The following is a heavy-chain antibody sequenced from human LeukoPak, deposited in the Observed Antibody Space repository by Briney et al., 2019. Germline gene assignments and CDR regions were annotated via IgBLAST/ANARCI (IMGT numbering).Heavy chain of an antibody. CDR2: INPTGTGT. V-gene: IGHV1-46*01. CDR3: ARDNSVGDIAWWFDP. J-gene: IGHJ5*02. Sequence: GASVKVSCKASGYTFINNWMHWVRQAPGQGLEWIGLINPTGTGTLHAQKFQGRVTMARDMSTSTDYMELSSLRSEDTAVYYCARDNSVGDIAWWFDPWGQGTLVTVSS. D-gene: IGHD3-10*01. CDR1: GYTFINNW.